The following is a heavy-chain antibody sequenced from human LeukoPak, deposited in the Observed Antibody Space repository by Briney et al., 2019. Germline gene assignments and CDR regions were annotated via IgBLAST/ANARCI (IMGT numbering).Heavy chain of an antibody. CDR2: IYYSGTT. V-gene: IGHV4-59*01. D-gene: IGHD6-13*01. J-gene: IGHJ3*02. CDR3: VTGYSSSWYFAFDI. Sequence: SETLSLTCTVSGGSISGKYWSWIRQTPGKGLEWVGYIYYSGTTKYNPSLKSRVTISVDTSKNQFSLKLSSVTAADTAVYYCVTGYSSSWYFAFDIWGQGTMVTVSS. CDR1: GGSISGKY.